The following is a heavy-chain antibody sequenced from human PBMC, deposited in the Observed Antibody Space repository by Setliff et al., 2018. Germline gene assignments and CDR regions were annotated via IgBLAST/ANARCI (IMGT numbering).Heavy chain of an antibody. CDR1: GGTFSDYY. CDR3: ARGRNIAARLLDS. D-gene: IGHD6-6*01. V-gene: IGHV4-34*01. J-gene: IGHJ4*02. Sequence: SETLSLTCAAYGGTFSDYYWTWIRQPPGKGLEWIGEINHRGSTNYNPSLKRRATISIDTAKDQFSLKLISMSAADTAVYFCARGRNIAARLLDSWGQGALVTVSS. CDR2: INHRGST.